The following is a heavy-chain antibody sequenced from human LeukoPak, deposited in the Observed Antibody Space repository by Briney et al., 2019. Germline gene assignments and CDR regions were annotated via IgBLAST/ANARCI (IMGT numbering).Heavy chain of an antibody. D-gene: IGHD1-26*01. V-gene: IGHV3-74*01. CDR3: ARATGSYYSLGY. J-gene: IGHJ4*02. CDR2: INSDGSST. CDR1: GFTFSSYW. Sequence: GGSLRLSCAASGFTFSSYWMHWVRQAPGKGLVWVSRINSDGSSTSYADSVKGRFTVSRGNAKNTLYLQMNSLRAEDTAVYYCARATGSYYSLGYWGQGTLVTVSS.